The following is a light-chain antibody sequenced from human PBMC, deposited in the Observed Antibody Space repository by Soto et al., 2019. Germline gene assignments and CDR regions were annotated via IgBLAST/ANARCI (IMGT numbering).Light chain of an antibody. Sequence: QSVLTQPPSVSAAPGQKVTISCSGSSSDIGNNFVSWYQHLPGTAPKLLIYDNNKRPSGVPDRFSGSKAGTSATLGITGLQTGDEADYYCGTWDNSMSVLYVFGTGTKVTVL. CDR1: SSDIGNNF. V-gene: IGLV1-51*01. J-gene: IGLJ1*01. CDR3: GTWDNSMSVLYV. CDR2: DNN.